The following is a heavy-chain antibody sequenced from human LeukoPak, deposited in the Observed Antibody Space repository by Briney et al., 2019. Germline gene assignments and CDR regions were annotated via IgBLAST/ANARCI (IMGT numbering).Heavy chain of an antibody. CDR2: ISSTSTNK. V-gene: IGHV3-21*01. Sequence: GGSLRLSCAASGFPFSTYTVTWVRQAPGKGLEWVSSISSTSTNKYYADSMKGRFTISRDNAKNSLYLQIYSLRAEDTALYFCARVGAGSITSFFALDDWGQGTLVTVSS. D-gene: IGHD2-2*01. CDR1: GFPFSTYT. J-gene: IGHJ4*02. CDR3: ARVGAGSITSFFALDD.